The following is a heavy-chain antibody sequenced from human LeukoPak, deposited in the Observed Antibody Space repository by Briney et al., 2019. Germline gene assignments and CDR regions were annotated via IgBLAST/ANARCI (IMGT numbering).Heavy chain of an antibody. J-gene: IGHJ4*02. CDR1: GFTFSSYA. CDR3: ARDRSRRYSSGWYLGY. CDR2: ISYDGSNK. V-gene: IGHV3-30-3*01. D-gene: IGHD6-19*01. Sequence: GGSLRLSCAASGFTFSSYAMHWVRQAPCKGLEWVAVISYDGSNKYYADSVKGRFTIPRDNSKNTLYLQMNSLRAEDTAVYYCARDRSRRYSSGWYLGYWGQGTLVTVSS.